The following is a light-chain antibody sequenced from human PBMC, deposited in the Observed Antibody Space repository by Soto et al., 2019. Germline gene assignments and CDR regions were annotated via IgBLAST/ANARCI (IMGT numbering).Light chain of an antibody. CDR3: QQYNSYSST. Sequence: DIQTAQSPSTLSASVGGRVTIAWRASQSISSWLAWYQQKPGKAPKLLIYKASSLERGVPSRFSGSGSGTEFTLTISSLQPDDFATYYCQQYNSYSSTFGQGTRLEN. V-gene: IGKV1-5*03. CDR1: QSISSW. J-gene: IGKJ5*01. CDR2: KAS.